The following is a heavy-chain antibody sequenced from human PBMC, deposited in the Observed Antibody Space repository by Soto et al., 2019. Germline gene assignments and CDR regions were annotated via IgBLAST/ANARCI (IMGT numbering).Heavy chain of an antibody. CDR1: GFTFRSYA. J-gene: IGHJ6*02. Sequence: EVQLLESGGGLVQPGGSLRLSCAASGFTFRSYAMSWVRQAPGKGLEWVSAISGSGASTYCEDSVKGRFTISRDNSKNTLYQQMNSLRAEETAVYYCAKWISGNSPSYGMDVWGQGTTVTLSS. CDR2: ISGSGAST. CDR3: AKWISGNSPSYGMDV. D-gene: IGHD3-10*01. V-gene: IGHV3-23*01.